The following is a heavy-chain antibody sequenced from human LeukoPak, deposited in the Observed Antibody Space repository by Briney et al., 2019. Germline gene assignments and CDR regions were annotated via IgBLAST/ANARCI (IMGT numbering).Heavy chain of an antibody. V-gene: IGHV4-59*08. D-gene: IGHD6-13*01. CDR1: GGSISSYF. CDR2: IYHSGST. CDR3: ARHVGYSTSGFPPAHFDY. Sequence: SETLSLTCTVSGGSISSYFWTWIRQPPGKELEWIGYIYHSGSTNYNPSLKSRVTISVDTSKNQFSLRLTSVTAADTAVYYCARHVGYSTSGFPPAHFDYWGQGALVTVSS. J-gene: IGHJ4*02.